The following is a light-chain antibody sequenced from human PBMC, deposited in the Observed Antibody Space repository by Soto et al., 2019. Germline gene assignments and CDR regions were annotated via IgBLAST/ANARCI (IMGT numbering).Light chain of an antibody. V-gene: IGKV3-20*01. CDR2: GAS. Sequence: IVLTQSPTTLSVYTGERDTVFCRASQSVSSTLAWYQQKPGQAPRLLIYGASSRATGIPDRFSGSGSGTDFTLTISRLEPEDFAVYYCQQYGSRTFGQGTKVDI. CDR3: QQYGSRT. J-gene: IGKJ1*01. CDR1: QSVSST.